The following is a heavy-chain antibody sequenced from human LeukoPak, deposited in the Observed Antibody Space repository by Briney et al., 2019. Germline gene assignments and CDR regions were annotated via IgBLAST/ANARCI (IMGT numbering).Heavy chain of an antibody. CDR2: IYYSGST. Sequence: SETPSLTCTVSGGSISSYYWSWIRQPPGKGLEWIGYIYYSGSTNYNPSLKSRVTISVDTSKNQFSLKLSSVTAADTAVYYCARGLYSSSWYEWGQGTLVTVSS. CDR3: ARGLYSSSWYE. J-gene: IGHJ4*02. CDR1: GGSISSYY. V-gene: IGHV4-59*01. D-gene: IGHD6-13*01.